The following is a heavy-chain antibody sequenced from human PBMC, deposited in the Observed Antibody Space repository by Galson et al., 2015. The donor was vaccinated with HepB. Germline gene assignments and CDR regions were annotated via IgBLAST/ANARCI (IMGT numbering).Heavy chain of an antibody. CDR2: ISYDGSNK. D-gene: IGHD3-22*01. CDR3: ARGVGDSSGYYPLHFDY. CDR1: GFTFSSYA. Sequence: SLRLSCAASGFTFSSYAMHWVRQAPGKGLEWVAVISYDGSNKYYADSVKGRFTISRDNSKNTLYLQMNSLRAEDTAVYYCARGVGDSSGYYPLHFDYWGQGTLVTVSS. J-gene: IGHJ4*02. V-gene: IGHV3-30-3*01.